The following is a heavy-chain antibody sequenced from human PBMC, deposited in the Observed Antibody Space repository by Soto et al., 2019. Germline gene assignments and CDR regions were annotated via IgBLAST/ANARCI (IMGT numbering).Heavy chain of an antibody. D-gene: IGHD3-3*01. V-gene: IGHV1-69*12. J-gene: IGHJ5*02. Sequence: QVQLVQSGAEVKEPGSSVNVSCKTSGGTFGNTAVTWVRQVPGQGLEWIGGIVPLFGTANYAQKFRDRVMITADESTSXAYMDLSSLRSDDTAIYYCARDGDPGYSFWSGPLGGGRFDPWGQGTLVTVSS. CDR1: GGTFGNTA. CDR2: IVPLFGTA. CDR3: ARDGDPGYSFWSGPLGGGRFDP.